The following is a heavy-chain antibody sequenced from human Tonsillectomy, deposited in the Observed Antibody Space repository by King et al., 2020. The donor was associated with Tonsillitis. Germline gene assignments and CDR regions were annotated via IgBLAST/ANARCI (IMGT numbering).Heavy chain of an antibody. CDR2: ISHDGSNK. CDR1: GFTFRNYA. Sequence: VQLVESGGGVVQPGRSLRLSCAASGFTFRNYAMHWVRQAPGTGLEWVAIISHDGSNKFYADSVKGRFTISRDSSKNTLYVQMNSLRAEDTAVYYCARDRGRRFLDIDYWGQGTLVTVSS. CDR3: ARDRGRRFLDIDY. V-gene: IGHV3-30*04. J-gene: IGHJ4*02. D-gene: IGHD1-26*01.